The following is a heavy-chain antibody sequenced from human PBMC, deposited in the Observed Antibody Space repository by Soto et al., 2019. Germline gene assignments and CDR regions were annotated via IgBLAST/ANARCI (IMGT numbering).Heavy chain of an antibody. D-gene: IGHD3-22*01. V-gene: IGHV1-18*01. CDR3: ARSSYYYDSSGYYSADFDI. Sequence: GASVKVSCKAPGDTFTSYGISWGRQAPGQGREWMGWISAYNGNTNYAQKLQGRVTMTTDTSTSTAYMELRSLRSDDTAVYYCARSSYYYDSSGYYSADFDIWGQGTMVTVSS. J-gene: IGHJ3*02. CDR2: ISAYNGNT. CDR1: GDTFTSYG.